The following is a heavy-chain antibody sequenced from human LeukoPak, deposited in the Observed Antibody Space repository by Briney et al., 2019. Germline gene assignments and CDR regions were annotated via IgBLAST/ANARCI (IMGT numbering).Heavy chain of an antibody. V-gene: IGHV3-30-3*01. Sequence: GGSLRLSCAASGFTFSSYAMHWVRQAAGKGLEWVAVISYDGSNKYYADSVEGRFTISRDNSKNTLYLQMNSLRAEDTAVYYCARGSWRLVRGAASFESWGQGTLVTVSS. CDR3: ARGSWRLVRGAASFES. CDR2: ISYDGSNK. J-gene: IGHJ4*02. CDR1: GFTFSSYA. D-gene: IGHD3-10*01.